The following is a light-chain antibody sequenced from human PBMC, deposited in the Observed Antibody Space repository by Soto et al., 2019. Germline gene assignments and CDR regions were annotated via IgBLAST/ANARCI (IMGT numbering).Light chain of an antibody. V-gene: IGLV2-14*01. CDR2: DVT. J-gene: IGLJ3*02. CDR1: SSDIGVYDF. Sequence: QLVLTQPASVSGSPGQSITISCTGTSSDIGVYDFVSWYQQHPGRAPKLLIYDVTNRPSGISDRFSGSKSGNTASLTISGLQPEDEADYYCSSYTTSTTRVFGGGTKVTVL. CDR3: SSYTTSTTRV.